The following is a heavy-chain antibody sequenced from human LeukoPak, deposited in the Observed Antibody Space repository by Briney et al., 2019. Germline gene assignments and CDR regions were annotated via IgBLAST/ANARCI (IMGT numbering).Heavy chain of an antibody. J-gene: IGHJ5*02. CDR1: GGSVSSSSYY. D-gene: IGHD4/OR15-4a*01. CDR3: ARDDNGDSNWFDP. Sequence: PSETLSLTCTVSGGSVSSSSYYWDWVRQPPGKWLEWIGAIHYNGRTFYNPSLRSRVTISVDTSKNQFSLKLSSVTTADTAVYYCARDDNGDSNWFDPWGQGTLVTVSS. V-gene: IGHV4-39*02. CDR2: IHYNGRT.